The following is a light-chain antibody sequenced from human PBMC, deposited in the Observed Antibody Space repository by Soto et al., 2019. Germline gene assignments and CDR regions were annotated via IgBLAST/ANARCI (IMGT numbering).Light chain of an antibody. CDR2: GAS. CDR1: QSVSNNY. CDR3: QQYGSSGT. Sequence: EILLTQSPGTLSLSPGERATLSCRASQSVSNNYLAWYQRKPGKAPRLLIYGASNRATGIPDRFSGSGSGTDFTLTIRRLEPEDFAVYYCQQYGSSGTFGQGTKVDIK. V-gene: IGKV3-20*01. J-gene: IGKJ1*01.